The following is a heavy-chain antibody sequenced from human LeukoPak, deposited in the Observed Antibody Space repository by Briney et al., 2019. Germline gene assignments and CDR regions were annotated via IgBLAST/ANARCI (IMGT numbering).Heavy chain of an antibody. CDR3: ARDQDGYYDSSGYSDY. CDR1: GFTFTMFG. Sequence: GGSLRLSCAASGFTFTMFGMNWVRHAPGKGLEWVSSISSSSSYIYYADSVKGRFTISRDNAKNSLYLQMNSLRAEDTAVYYCARDQDGYYDSSGYSDYWGQGTLVTVSS. J-gene: IGHJ4*02. CDR2: ISSSSSYI. V-gene: IGHV3-21*01. D-gene: IGHD3-22*01.